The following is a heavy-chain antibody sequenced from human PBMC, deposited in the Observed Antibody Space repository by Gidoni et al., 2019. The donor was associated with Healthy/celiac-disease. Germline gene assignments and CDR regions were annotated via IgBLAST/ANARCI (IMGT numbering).Heavy chain of an antibody. CDR2: IKSKTDGGTT. J-gene: IGHJ4*02. CDR3: TTEDIVATIGFDY. V-gene: IGHV3-15*01. D-gene: IGHD5-12*01. Sequence: EVQLVESGGGLVKPGGSLRLPCAASGFTFSNAWMSWVGQAPGKGLEWVGRIKSKTDGGTTDYAAPVKGRFTISRDDSKNTLYLQMNSLKTEDTAVYYCTTEDIVATIGFDYWGQGTLVTVSS. CDR1: GFTFSNAW.